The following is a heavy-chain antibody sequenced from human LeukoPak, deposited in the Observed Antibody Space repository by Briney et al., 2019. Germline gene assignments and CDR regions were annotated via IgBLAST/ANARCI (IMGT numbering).Heavy chain of an antibody. V-gene: IGHV1-69*04. CDR3: ARAGFPPIPGAFDI. CDR1: GGTFSSYA. CDR2: IIPILGIA. Sequence: ASVKVSCKASGGTFSSYAISWVRQAPGQGLEWMGRIIPILGIANYAQKFQGRVTITADKSTSTAYMELSSLRSEDTAVYYCARAGFPPIPGAFDIWGQGTMVTVSS. D-gene: IGHD2-21*01. J-gene: IGHJ3*02.